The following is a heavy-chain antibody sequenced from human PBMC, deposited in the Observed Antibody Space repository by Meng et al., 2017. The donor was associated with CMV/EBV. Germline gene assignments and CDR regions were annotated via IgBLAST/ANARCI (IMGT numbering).Heavy chain of an antibody. J-gene: IGHJ4*02. CDR3: ARAPELGLYYFDY. CDR2: ISSSSSYI. Sequence: ETLSLTCAASGFTFSSYSMNWVRQAPGKGLEWVSSISSSSSYIYYADSVKGRFTISRDNAKNSLYLQMNSLRAEDTAVYYCARAPELGLYYFDYWGQGTLVTVSS. D-gene: IGHD1-14*01. V-gene: IGHV3-21*01. CDR1: GFTFSSYS.